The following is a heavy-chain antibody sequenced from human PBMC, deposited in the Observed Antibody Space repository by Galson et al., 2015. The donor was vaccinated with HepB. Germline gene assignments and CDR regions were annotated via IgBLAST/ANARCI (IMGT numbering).Heavy chain of an antibody. CDR2: SYHSGLT. D-gene: IGHD3-9*01. J-gene: IGHJ4*02. V-gene: IGHV4-59*13. CDR3: ARIYDIMTSYYPFES. Sequence: SETLSLTCTVSGTSISAYYWSWIRQPPGKGLEWIAYSYHSGLTNYSPSLTGRVTVSLDTSKNQFSLRLTSVTAADTAVYYCARIYDIMTSYYPFESGGQGILVTVSS. CDR1: GTSISAYY.